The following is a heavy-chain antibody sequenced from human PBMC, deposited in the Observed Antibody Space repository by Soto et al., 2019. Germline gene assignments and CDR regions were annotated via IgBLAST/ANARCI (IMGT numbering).Heavy chain of an antibody. J-gene: IGHJ4*02. V-gene: IGHV1-18*04. CDR1: GYTFTSYG. CDR2: ISAYNGNT. CDR3: ASDYCSSTSCYRVDTAMVIDY. D-gene: IGHD2-2*02. Sequence: QVQLVQSGAEVKKPGASVKVSCKASGYTFTSYGISWVRQAPGQGLEWMGWISAYNGNTNYAQKLQGSVTMTTDTSTSTAYMELRSLRSDDTAVYYCASDYCSSTSCYRVDTAMVIDYWGQGTLVTVSS.